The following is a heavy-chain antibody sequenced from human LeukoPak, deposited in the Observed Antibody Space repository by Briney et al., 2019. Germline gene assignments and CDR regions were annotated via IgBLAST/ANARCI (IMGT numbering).Heavy chain of an antibody. CDR3: ARKTDRGGQGDY. CDR1: GFTFSNAW. CDR2: IKSKSAGGKT. J-gene: IGHJ4*02. V-gene: IGHV3-15*01. Sequence: GGSLRLSCAASGFTFSNAWMSWVRQAPGKGLEWVGRIKSKSAGGKTDYAAPMKGRFTISRDNSKNTLYLQMNSLRAEDTAVYYCARKTDRGGQGDYWGPGTLVTVSS. D-gene: IGHD2-15*01.